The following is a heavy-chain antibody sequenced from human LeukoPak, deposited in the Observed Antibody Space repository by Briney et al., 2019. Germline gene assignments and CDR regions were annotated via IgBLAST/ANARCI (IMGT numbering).Heavy chain of an antibody. V-gene: IGHV4-34*01. D-gene: IGHD3-3*01. CDR1: GGSFSGYY. Sequence: KPSETLSLTCAVYGGSFSGYYWSWIRQPPGKGLEWIGEINHSGSTNYNPSLKSRVTISVDTSKNQFSLKLSSVTAADTAVYYCARGRSAWSGYQAVGYWGQGTLVTVSS. CDR2: INHSGST. J-gene: IGHJ4*02. CDR3: ARGRSAWSGYQAVGY.